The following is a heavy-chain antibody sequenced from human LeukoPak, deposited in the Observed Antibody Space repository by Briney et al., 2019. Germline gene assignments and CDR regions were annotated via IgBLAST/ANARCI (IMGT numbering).Heavy chain of an antibody. V-gene: IGHV3-53*01. Sequence: GGSLRLSCAASGFTVSSNYMSWVRQAPGKGLEWVSVIYSGGSTYYADSVKGRFTIPRDNSKNTLYLQMSSLRAEDTAVYYCARELPYYYYGMDVWGQGTTVTVSS. CDR2: IYSGGST. D-gene: IGHD3-10*01. J-gene: IGHJ6*02. CDR1: GFTVSSNY. CDR3: ARELPYYYYGMDV.